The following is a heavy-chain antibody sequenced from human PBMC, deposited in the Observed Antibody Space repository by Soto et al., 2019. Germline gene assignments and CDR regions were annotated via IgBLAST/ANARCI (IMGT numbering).Heavy chain of an antibody. CDR1: GGSISSGGYS. CDR2: IYNSGNT. D-gene: IGHD2-21*01. Sequence: SETLSLTCTVSGGSISSGGYSWSWIRQPPGKGLEWIGYIYNSGNTYYNPSLKSRVTISVDRSKNQFSLKLSSVTAADTAVYYCARIPSPWGQGTLVTVSS. J-gene: IGHJ5*02. CDR3: ARIPSP. V-gene: IGHV4-30-2*01.